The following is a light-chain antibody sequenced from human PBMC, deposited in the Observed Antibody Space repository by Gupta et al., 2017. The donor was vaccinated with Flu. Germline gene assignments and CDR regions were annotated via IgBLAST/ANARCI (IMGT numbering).Light chain of an antibody. CDR1: QGVSSY. CDR2: DAS. V-gene: IGKV3D-11*01. CDR3: QPRSNWHPIT. J-gene: IGKJ3*01. Sequence: EIVLTQSPATLSLSPGERATLSCRASQGVSSYLSWYQQKPGQAPRLLIYDASNRATGIPARFSGSGPGTDFTLTISSLEPEDFAVYYCQPRSNWHPITFGTGTKVDIK.